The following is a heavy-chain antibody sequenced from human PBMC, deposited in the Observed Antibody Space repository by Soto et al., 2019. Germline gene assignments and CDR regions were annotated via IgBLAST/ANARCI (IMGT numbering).Heavy chain of an antibody. CDR3: TRVDVLMVYAIDH. CDR2: IYYSGST. J-gene: IGHJ5*02. Sequence: SETLSLTCTVSGGSISSYYWSWIRQPPGKGLEWIGYIYYSGSTNYNPSLKSRVTISVDTSKNQFSLKLSSVTAADTAVYYCTRVDVLMVYAIDHWGQGTLVTVSS. D-gene: IGHD2-8*01. V-gene: IGHV4-59*01. CDR1: GGSISSYY.